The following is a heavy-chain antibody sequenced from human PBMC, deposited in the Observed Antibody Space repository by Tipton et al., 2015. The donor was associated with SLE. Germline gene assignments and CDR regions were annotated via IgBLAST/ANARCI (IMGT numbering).Heavy chain of an antibody. J-gene: IGHJ4*02. Sequence: QSGPEVKKPGASVKVSCKASGYTFTSYDINWVRQATGQGLEWMGWMNPNSGNTGYAQKFQGRVTITRNTSITTAYMELSSLRSEDTAVYYCAREGEGLIPLDYWGQGTLVTVSS. V-gene: IGHV1-8*03. D-gene: IGHD3-16*02. CDR1: GYTFTSYD. CDR2: MNPNSGNT. CDR3: AREGEGLIPLDY.